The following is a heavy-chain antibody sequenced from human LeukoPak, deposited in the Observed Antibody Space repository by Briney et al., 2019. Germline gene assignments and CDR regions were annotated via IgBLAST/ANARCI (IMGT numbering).Heavy chain of an antibody. CDR2: ISSSGGST. V-gene: IGHV3-23*01. CDR3: AKGGTQV. Sequence: GGSLRLSCAASGFTFSSDAMRWVRQAPGKGLEWVSAISSSGGSTYYADFVRGRFIISRDSSKNTLYLQMNSLRVEDTAVYYCAKGGTQVGGQGTLVTVSS. CDR1: GFTFSSDA. J-gene: IGHJ4*02. D-gene: IGHD1-1*01.